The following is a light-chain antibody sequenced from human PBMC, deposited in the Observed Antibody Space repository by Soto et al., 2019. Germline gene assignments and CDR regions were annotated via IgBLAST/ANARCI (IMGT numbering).Light chain of an antibody. CDR2: GAS. CDR1: QSVSSSY. V-gene: IGKV3-20*01. Sequence: EIVLTQSPGTLSLSPGERATLSCRASQSVSSSYLAWYQQKPGQAPRLLIYGASSRVTGSPDWFRGSGSGTDFTLTISRLEPEDFAVYYCQQYGSSPRYTFGQGTKLEIK. CDR3: QQYGSSPRYT. J-gene: IGKJ2*01.